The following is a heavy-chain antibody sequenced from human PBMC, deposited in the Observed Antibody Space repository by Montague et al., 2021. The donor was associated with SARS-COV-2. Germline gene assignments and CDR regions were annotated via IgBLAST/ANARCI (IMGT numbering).Heavy chain of an antibody. J-gene: IGHJ4*02. Sequence: SETLSLTCAVYGRSFSDYHWTWIRQSPGGGLEWIGQINYGGSTKFNPSLRSRVTISIDTSTNQFSLKLTSVTAADTAVDYCARGAPGYWGQGTLVTVSS. CDR2: INYGGST. D-gene: IGHD1-1*01. CDR3: ARGAPGY. V-gene: IGHV4-34*01. CDR1: GRSFSDYH.